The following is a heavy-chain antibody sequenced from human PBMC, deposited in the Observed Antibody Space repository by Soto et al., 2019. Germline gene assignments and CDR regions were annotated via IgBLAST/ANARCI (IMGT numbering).Heavy chain of an antibody. CDR2: SVVGSGNT. CDR3: AAAWKWEVLSDRGMDV. V-gene: IGHV1-58*01. J-gene: IGHJ6*02. D-gene: IGHD1-26*01. CDR1: GFTFTSSA. Sequence: QMQLGQSGPEVKKPATSVKVCCKASGFTFTSSAVQWVRQARGQRLEWLGWSVVGSGNTNYAQKLKERVTITRDMSISTAYMERSSLRSEDTAVYYCAAAWKWEVLSDRGMDVWGQGTTVTVSS.